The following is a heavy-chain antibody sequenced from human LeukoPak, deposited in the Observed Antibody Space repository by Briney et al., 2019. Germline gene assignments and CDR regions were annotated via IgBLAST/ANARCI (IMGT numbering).Heavy chain of an antibody. V-gene: IGHV3-23*01. J-gene: IGHJ4*02. D-gene: IGHD1-1*01. Sequence: GGSLRLSCAASGFTVNDDYMNWVRQAPGKGLEWVSTISSSGGITYYADSVKGRFTISRDDSKNTVYLQMNSPRAEDTALYYCAYLGLSSDWNDVPGPQIDYWGQGTLVTVSS. CDR3: AYLGLSSDWNDVPGPQIDY. CDR1: GFTVNDDY. CDR2: ISSSGGIT.